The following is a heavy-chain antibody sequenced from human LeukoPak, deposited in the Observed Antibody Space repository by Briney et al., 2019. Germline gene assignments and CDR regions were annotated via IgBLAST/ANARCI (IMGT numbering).Heavy chain of an antibody. Sequence: XTXXGGSIXSSSYYWGWIRQPPXKGLEWIGSIYYSGSTYYNPSLKSRVTISVDTSKNQFSLKLSSVTAADTAVYYXXXXXXXXXXXXXXXXPXXXXVWGXGXTXTISS. CDR2: IYYSGST. V-gene: IGHV4-39*01. J-gene: IGHJ6*03. CDR3: XXXXXXXXXXXXXXXPXXXXV. CDR1: GGSIXSSSYY.